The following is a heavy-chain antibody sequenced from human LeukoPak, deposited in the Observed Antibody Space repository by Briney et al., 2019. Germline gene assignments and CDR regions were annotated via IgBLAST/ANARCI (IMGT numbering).Heavy chain of an antibody. J-gene: IGHJ3*02. V-gene: IGHV3-74*01. CDR2: IKTDGSST. CDR3: ARGVSGTGPDI. Sequence: GGSLRLSCAASGFTFSSYWMHWVRQAPGKGLVWVSRIKTDGSSTDYADSVKGRFTISRDNAKNTMYLQMNSLRAEDTVVYYCARGVSGTGPDIWGLGTMVTVSS. D-gene: IGHD5/OR15-5a*01. CDR1: GFTFSSYW.